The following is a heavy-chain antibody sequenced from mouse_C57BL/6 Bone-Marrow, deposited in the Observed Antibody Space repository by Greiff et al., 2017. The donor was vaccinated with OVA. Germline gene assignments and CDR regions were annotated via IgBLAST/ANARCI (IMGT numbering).Heavy chain of an antibody. CDR1: GYTFTSYG. CDR2: IYPRSGNT. J-gene: IGHJ2*01. V-gene: IGHV1-81*01. CDR3: ARGTPSTVVNY. Sequence: VQLQQSGAELARPGASVKLSCKASGYTFTSYGLSWVKQRTGQGLEWIGEIYPRSGNTYYTEKFKGKATLTAEKSSSTAYMELSSLTSEDSAVYFCARGTPSTVVNYWGQGTTLTVSS. D-gene: IGHD1-1*01.